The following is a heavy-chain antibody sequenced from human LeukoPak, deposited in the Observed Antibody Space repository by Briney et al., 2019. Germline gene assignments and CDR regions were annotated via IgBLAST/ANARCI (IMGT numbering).Heavy chain of an antibody. J-gene: IGHJ4*02. CDR1: GYSFTSYW. Sequence: KPGESLKISCKGSGYSFTSYWIGWVRQMPGKGLEWMGIIYPGGSDTKYSPSFQGQVTISADKSIDTAYLQWSSLKASDTAMYYCARPYDSSGYWGGFDCWGQGTLVTVSS. CDR2: IYPGGSDT. D-gene: IGHD3-22*01. V-gene: IGHV5-51*01. CDR3: ARPYDSSGYWGGFDC.